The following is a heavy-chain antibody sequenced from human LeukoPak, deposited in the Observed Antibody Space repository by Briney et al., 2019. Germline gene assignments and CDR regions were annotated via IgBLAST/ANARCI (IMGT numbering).Heavy chain of an antibody. CDR3: ARSKSMIVDY. CDR2: IYYSGST. V-gene: IGHV4-59*08. Sequence: KTSETLSLTSTVSGGAISSYYWSCIRHPPGKGLEWIWYIYYSGSTNYNPSLKSRVTISVDTSKNQFSLKLSSVTAADTAVYYWARSKSMIVDYWGQGALVTVSS. CDR1: GGAISSYY. J-gene: IGHJ4*02. D-gene: IGHD3-22*01.